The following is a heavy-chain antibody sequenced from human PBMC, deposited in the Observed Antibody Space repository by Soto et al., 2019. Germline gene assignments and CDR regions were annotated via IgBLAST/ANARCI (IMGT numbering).Heavy chain of an antibody. V-gene: IGHV4-34*01. D-gene: IGHD3-16*02. Sequence: SETLSLTCAVYGGSFSGYYWSWIRQPPGKGLEWIGEINHSGSTNYNPSLKSRVTISVDTSKNQFSLKLSSVTAADTAVYYCARGLLYYDYIWGSYRHLPGHRNWFDPWGQGTLVTVSS. CDR3: ARGLLYYDYIWGSYRHLPGHRNWFDP. CDR1: GGSFSGYY. J-gene: IGHJ5*02. CDR2: INHSGST.